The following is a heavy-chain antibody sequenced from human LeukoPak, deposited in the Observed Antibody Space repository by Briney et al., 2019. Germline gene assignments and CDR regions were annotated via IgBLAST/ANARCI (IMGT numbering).Heavy chain of an antibody. V-gene: IGHV1-2*02. J-gene: IGHJ4*02. Sequence: ASVKVSCKASGYTFTGYYMHWVRQAPGQGLEWMGWINPNSGGTNYAQKFQGRVTMTRDTSISTAYMELSRLRSDDTAVYYCARFYYDILTGYYYFDYWGQGTLVTASS. D-gene: IGHD3-9*01. CDR3: ARFYYDILTGYYYFDY. CDR1: GYTFTGYY. CDR2: INPNSGGT.